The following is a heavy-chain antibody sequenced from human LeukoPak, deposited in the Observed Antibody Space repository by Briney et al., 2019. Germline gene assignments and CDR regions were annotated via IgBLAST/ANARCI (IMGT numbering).Heavy chain of an antibody. CDR3: AREGANDDYSNHYFDY. CDR2: INPNSGGT. D-gene: IGHD4-11*01. CDR1: GYTFTGYY. Sequence: GASVKVSCKASGYTFTGYYMHWVRQAPGQGLEWMGWINPNSGGTNYAQKFQGRVTMTRDTSISTAYMELSSLRSDDTAVYYCAREGANDDYSNHYFDYWGQGTLVTVSS. J-gene: IGHJ4*02. V-gene: IGHV1-2*02.